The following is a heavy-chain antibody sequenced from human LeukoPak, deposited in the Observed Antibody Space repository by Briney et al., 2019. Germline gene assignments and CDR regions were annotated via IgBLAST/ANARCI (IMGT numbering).Heavy chain of an antibody. J-gene: IGHJ5*02. CDR2: IHYSGST. Sequence: SETLSLTCTVSGGSISSSSYYWGWIRQPPGKGLEWIGSIHYSGSTNYNPSLKSRVTISVDTSKNQFSLRLSSVTAADTAVYYCARGRGEGRGISMVRGVRAPSYNWFDPWGHGTLVTVSS. CDR3: ARGRGEGRGISMVRGVRAPSYNWFDP. V-gene: IGHV4-39*07. CDR1: GGSISSSSYY. D-gene: IGHD3-10*01.